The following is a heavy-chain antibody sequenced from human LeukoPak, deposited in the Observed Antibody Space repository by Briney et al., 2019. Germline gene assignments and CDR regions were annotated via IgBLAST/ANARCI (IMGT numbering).Heavy chain of an antibody. Sequence: GGSLRLSCAASGFTFSSYAVSWVRQAPGKGLEWVSAISGSGGSTYYADSVKGRFTISRDNSKNTLYLQMNSLRAEDTAVYYCASLRRNYYGSGRNGMDVWGQGTTVTVSS. CDR3: ASLRRNYYGSGRNGMDV. CDR1: GFTFSSYA. CDR2: ISGSGGST. D-gene: IGHD3-10*01. J-gene: IGHJ6*02. V-gene: IGHV3-23*01.